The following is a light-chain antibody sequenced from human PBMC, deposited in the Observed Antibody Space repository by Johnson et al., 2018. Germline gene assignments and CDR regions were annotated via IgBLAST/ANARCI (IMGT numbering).Light chain of an antibody. Sequence: QSVLTQPPSVSAAPGQKVTISCSGSSSNIGNNYVSWYQQLPGTAPKLLIYENNKRPSGIPDPFTGSKSGTSATLGITGLQTGHEADYYCGTWDSSLSAGNVFGTGTKVTVL. CDR2: ENN. V-gene: IGLV1-51*02. CDR1: SSNIGNNY. CDR3: GTWDSSLSAGNV. J-gene: IGLJ1*01.